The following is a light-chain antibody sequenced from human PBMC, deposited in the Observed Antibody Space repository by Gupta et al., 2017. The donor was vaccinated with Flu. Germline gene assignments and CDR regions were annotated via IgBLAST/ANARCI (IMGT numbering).Light chain of an antibody. V-gene: IGLV3-21*02. Sequence: SYVLTQPPSVSVTPGQTARTTCGGTNIGRKSVHWYQQKPGQAPVLVVHDDSDRPSGSPERFSGSNYGDTATLTISTVDAGDEADYYYQVWHFSSDYHVVFGGGTKLTVL. CDR3: QVWHFSSDYHVV. CDR1: NIGRKS. CDR2: DDS. J-gene: IGLJ2*01.